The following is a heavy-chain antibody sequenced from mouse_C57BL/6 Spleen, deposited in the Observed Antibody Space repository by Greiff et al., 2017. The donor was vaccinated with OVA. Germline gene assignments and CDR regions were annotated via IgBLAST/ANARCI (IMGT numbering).Heavy chain of an antibody. V-gene: IGHV1-80*01. Sequence: QVQLQQSGAELVKPGASVKISCKASGYAFSSYWMNWVKQRPGKGLEWIGQIYPGDGDTNYNGKFKGKATLTADKSSSTAYMQLSSLTSEDSAVYFCARIYDGYFLFDYWGQGTTLTVSS. D-gene: IGHD2-3*01. CDR1: GYAFSSYW. CDR3: ARIYDGYFLFDY. J-gene: IGHJ2*01. CDR2: IYPGDGDT.